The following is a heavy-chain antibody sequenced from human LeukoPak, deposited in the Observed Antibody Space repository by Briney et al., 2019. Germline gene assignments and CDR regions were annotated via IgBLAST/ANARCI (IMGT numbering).Heavy chain of an antibody. D-gene: IGHD2-2*01. CDR2: ISSSSSTI. Sequence: GGSLRLSCEASGFTFSSYSMNWVRQAPGKGLEWVSYISSSSSTIYYADSVKGRFTLSRDNAKKSLYLQMNSLRAEDTAVYYCVRTYCSSTSCYWVPAYWGQGTLVTVSS. CDR1: GFTFSSYS. V-gene: IGHV3-48*01. CDR3: VRTYCSSTSCYWVPAY. J-gene: IGHJ4*02.